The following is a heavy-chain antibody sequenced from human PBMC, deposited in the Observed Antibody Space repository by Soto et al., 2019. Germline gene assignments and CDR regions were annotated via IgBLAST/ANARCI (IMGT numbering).Heavy chain of an antibody. Sequence: QVQLVQSGAEVKKPGSSVNVSCKASGGTFSSYGISWVRQAPGQGLEWMGGIIPIFRTANYAQKFQGRVTITADESTSTAYMELSSLRSEDTAVYYCARNRRGDGYNYVRGFFDYWGQGTLVTVSS. J-gene: IGHJ4*02. CDR1: GGTFSSYG. CDR2: IIPIFRTA. V-gene: IGHV1-69*12. D-gene: IGHD5-12*01. CDR3: ARNRRGDGYNYVRGFFDY.